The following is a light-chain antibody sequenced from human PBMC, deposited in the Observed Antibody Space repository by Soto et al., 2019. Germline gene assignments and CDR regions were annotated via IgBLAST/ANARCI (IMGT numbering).Light chain of an antibody. CDR2: GNN. V-gene: IGLV1-40*01. CDR3: QSYASRLSGGVF. CDR1: SSNIGAGYD. J-gene: IGLJ2*01. Sequence: QSVLTQPPSMSGAPGQRVTISCTGSSSNIGAGYDVHWYQHLPGTAPKPLLFGNNHRPSGVPDRFSGSKSGTSASLAITGLQAEDEAYYYCQSYASRLSGGVFFGGGTKLTVL.